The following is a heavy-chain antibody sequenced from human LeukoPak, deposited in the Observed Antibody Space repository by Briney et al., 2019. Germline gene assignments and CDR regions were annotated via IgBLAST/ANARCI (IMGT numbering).Heavy chain of an antibody. CDR1: CGSFSGYY. D-gene: IGHD3-22*01. J-gene: IGHJ4*02. Sequence: PETLSLTCAVYCGSFSGYYWSWIRQPPGKGLEWIGEINHSGSTNYNPSLKSRVTTSVDTSKNQFSLKLSSVTAADTAVYYCARDYDSSGYYGYWGQGTLVTVSS. CDR3: ARDYDSSGYYGY. CDR2: INHSGST. V-gene: IGHV4-34*01.